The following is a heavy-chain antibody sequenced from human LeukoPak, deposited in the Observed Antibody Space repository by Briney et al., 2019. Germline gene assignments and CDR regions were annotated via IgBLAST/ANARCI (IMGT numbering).Heavy chain of an antibody. D-gene: IGHD6-19*01. CDR2: IYSGGST. CDR1: GFTVSSNY. Sequence: GGSLRLSCAASGFTVSSNYMSWVRQAAGNGLEWGSVIYSGGSTYYPDSVKARFTISRDNSKTPLYLQMNSLRAEDTAVYYCARAKIDIAVAATRFPFQHWGQGTLVTASS. V-gene: IGHV3-53*01. J-gene: IGHJ1*01. CDR3: ARAKIDIAVAATRFPFQH.